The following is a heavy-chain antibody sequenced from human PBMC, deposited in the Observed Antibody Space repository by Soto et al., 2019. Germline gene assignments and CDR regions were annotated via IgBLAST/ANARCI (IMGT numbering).Heavy chain of an antibody. CDR3: VRALRVACDSYGGY. CDR1: GFSFASPG. D-gene: IGHD2-21*02. Sequence: GGSLRLSCAASGFSFASPGMGWVRQDPGKGLERVSSLSRTGSDTYYADSVKGRLIISREASSSTLYLQMSRLRVHDTASYYCVRALRVACDSYGGYWGRESLVTVSS. J-gene: IGHJ4*02. V-gene: IGHV3-21*01. CDR2: LSRTGSDT.